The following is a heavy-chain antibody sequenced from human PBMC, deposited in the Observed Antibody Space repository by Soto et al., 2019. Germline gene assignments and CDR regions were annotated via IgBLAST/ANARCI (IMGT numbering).Heavy chain of an antibody. CDR2: FDPEDGET. Sequence: GASVKVSCKVSGYTLTELSMHWVRQAPGKGLEWMGGFDPEDGETIYAQKFQGRVTMTEDTSTDTANMELSSLRSEDTAVYYCATSRWEPGYFDYWGQGTLVTVSS. CDR1: GYTLTELS. D-gene: IGHD1-26*01. CDR3: ATSRWEPGYFDY. J-gene: IGHJ4*02. V-gene: IGHV1-24*01.